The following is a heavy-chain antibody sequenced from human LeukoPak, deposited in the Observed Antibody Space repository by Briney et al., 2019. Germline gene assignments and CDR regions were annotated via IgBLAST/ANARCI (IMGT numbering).Heavy chain of an antibody. CDR3: ARGVPGAAAGIPPASIDP. Sequence: PSETLSLTCAVSGGSISSGGYSWSWIRQPPGKGLEWIGYIYHSGSTYYNPSLKSRVTISVDRSKNQFSLKLSSVTAADTAVYYCARGVPGAAAGIPPASIDPWGQGTLVTVSS. CDR2: IYHSGST. D-gene: IGHD6-13*01. V-gene: IGHV4-30-2*01. J-gene: IGHJ5*02. CDR1: GGSISSGGYS.